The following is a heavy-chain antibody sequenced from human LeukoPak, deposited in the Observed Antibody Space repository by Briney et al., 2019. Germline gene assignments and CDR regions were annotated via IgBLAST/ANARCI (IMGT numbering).Heavy chain of an antibody. CDR2: IKQDGSEK. V-gene: IGHV3-7*01. CDR3: AREGYSYGCVGEPNDY. Sequence: GGSLRLSCAASGFTFSSYWMSWVRQAPGQGLEWVANIKQDGSEKYYVDSVKGRFTISRDNAKNSLYLQMNSLRGEDTAVYYCAREGYSYGCVGEPNDYWGQGTLVTVSS. CDR1: GFTFSSYW. D-gene: IGHD5-18*01. J-gene: IGHJ4*02.